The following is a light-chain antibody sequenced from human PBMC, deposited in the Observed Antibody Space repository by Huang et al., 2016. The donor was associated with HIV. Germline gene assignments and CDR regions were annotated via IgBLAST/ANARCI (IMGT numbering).Light chain of an antibody. CDR2: AAS. J-gene: IGKJ3*01. CDR1: QSVGSN. CDR3: HQYSDWPIT. V-gene: IGKV3-15*01. Sequence: EIVMTQSPATLSVSPVGRATLSCRASQSVGSNLAWYQQKPGQAPRLLIYAASNRATGVPARLRGSGSGTEFTLTISDLQSEDFVVYYCHQYSDWPITFGPGTKLDIK.